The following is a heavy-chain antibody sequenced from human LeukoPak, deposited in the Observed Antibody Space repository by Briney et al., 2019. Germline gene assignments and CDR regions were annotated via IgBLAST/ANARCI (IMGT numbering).Heavy chain of an antibody. CDR1: GFTFSGYS. CDR3: ARFGYSNSSPTRFDC. Sequence: PGGSLRLSCAASGFTFSGYSMNWVRQAPGKGLEWVSSISGSSSSISYADSLKGRFTISRDNAKNSLYLQMNNLRAEDTAVYYCARFGYSNSSPTRFDCWGQGTLVTVSS. D-gene: IGHD6-6*01. CDR2: ISGSSSSI. V-gene: IGHV3-21*01. J-gene: IGHJ4*02.